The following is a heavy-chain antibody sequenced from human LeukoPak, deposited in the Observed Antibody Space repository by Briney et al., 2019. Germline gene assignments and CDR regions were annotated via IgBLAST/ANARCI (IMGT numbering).Heavy chain of an antibody. J-gene: IGHJ3*02. CDR2: ISYSGST. CDR1: DDSISSYY. CDR3: ARDGCSWYRSYYAFDI. V-gene: IGHV4-59*01. D-gene: IGHD6-13*01. Sequence: SETLSLTCTVSDDSISSYYWSWIRQPPGKGLEWIGYISYSGSTNYNPSLKSRVTISVDTSKNQFSLKLSSVTAADTAVYYCARDGCSWYRSYYAFDIWGQGTLVTVSS.